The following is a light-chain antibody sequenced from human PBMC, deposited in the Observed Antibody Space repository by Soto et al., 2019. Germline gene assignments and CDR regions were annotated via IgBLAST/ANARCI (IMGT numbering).Light chain of an antibody. J-gene: IGKJ4*01. CDR2: KAS. CDR1: QSISSW. V-gene: IGKV1-5*03. CDR3: QQYNSYSPLT. Sequence: DIQMTQSPSTLSASVGDRVTITCRASQSISSWLAWYQQKPGKAPKLLIYKASGLESGVPSRFSDSGSGTDFTLTISSLQPDDFATYYCQQYNSYSPLTFGGGTKVEIK.